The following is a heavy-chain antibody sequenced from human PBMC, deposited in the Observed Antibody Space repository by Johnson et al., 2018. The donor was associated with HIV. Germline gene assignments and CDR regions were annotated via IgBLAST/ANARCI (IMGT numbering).Heavy chain of an antibody. V-gene: IGHV3-23*04. D-gene: IGHD3-22*01. J-gene: IGHJ3*02. Sequence: VQLVESGGGVVRPGGSLRLSCAASGFTFSSFAMSWVRQAPGKGLEWVSGISGAGGSRNYADSVKGRFTISRANSKNTLYLQMNSLRAEDTAVYYCARVGGLYYYDSSGYRDDAFDIWGQGTMVTVSS. CDR3: ARVGGLYYYDSSGYRDDAFDI. CDR1: GFTFSSFA. CDR2: ISGAGGSR.